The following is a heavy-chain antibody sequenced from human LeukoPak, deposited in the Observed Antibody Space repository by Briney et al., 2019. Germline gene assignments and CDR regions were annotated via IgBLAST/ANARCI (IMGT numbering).Heavy chain of an antibody. V-gene: IGHV1-18*01. CDR2: ISAYNGNT. CDR3: ARVPRAAAGTDYYYYMDV. CDR1: GGTFGSYA. D-gene: IGHD6-13*01. Sequence: ASVKVSCKASGGTFGSYAISWVRQAPGQGLEWMGWISAYNGNTNYAQKLQGRVTMTTDTSTSTAYMELRSLRSDDTAVYYCARVPRAAAGTDYYYYMDVWGKGTTVTVSS. J-gene: IGHJ6*03.